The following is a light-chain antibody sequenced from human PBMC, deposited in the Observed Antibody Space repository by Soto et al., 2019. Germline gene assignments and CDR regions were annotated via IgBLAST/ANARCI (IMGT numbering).Light chain of an antibody. CDR2: GAS. CDR3: QQYNNWPLYT. J-gene: IGKJ2*01. CDR1: QSVSSN. Sequence: EIVMTQSPATLSVSPGERATLSCRASQSVSSNLAWYQQKPAQAPRLLIYGASTRATGIPARFSGSGSGTEFTLTIRSLQSKDFSVYYCQQYNNWPLYTFGQGTKLEIK. V-gene: IGKV3-15*01.